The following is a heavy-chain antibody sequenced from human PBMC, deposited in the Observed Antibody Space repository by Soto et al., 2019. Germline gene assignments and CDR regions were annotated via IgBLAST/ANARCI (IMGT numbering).Heavy chain of an antibody. Sequence: EVQLVESGGGLVQPGGSLKLSCAASGFTFSGSAMHWVRQAAGKGLEWVGRIRSKANSYATAYAASVKGRFTISRDDSKNTAYLQMNSLKTEDTAVYYCTAPLDYWGQGTLVTVSS. CDR2: IRSKANSYAT. J-gene: IGHJ4*02. CDR1: GFTFSGSA. CDR3: TAPLDY. V-gene: IGHV3-73*01.